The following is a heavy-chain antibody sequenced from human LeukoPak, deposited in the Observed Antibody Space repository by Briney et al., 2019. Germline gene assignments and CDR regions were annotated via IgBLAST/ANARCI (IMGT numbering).Heavy chain of an antibody. CDR2: LSKSGNT. CDR3: ARARYVNSFYAFDI. Sequence: SETLTLTCTVSGFSISSYAWSWIRLPPGKGLEWIGYLSKSGNTNYSPSLKSRVTIFGDTSKNQFFLKLSSVTAADTAVYYCARARYVNSFYAFDIWGQGTLVTVSS. J-gene: IGHJ3*02. V-gene: IGHV4-59*01. CDR1: GFSISSYA. D-gene: IGHD3-9*01.